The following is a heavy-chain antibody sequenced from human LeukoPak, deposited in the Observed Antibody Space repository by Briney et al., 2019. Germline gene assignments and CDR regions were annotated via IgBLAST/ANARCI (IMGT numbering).Heavy chain of an antibody. D-gene: IGHD1-26*01. CDR1: GYTFTGYY. Sequence: ASVKVSCKASGYTFTGYYMHWVRQAPGQGHEWMGLINPTGGSTGYAQKFQGRVTMTRDMSTSTDYKELSSLRSEDTAIYYCARDNSVGDNAWWFDPWGQGTLVTVSS. CDR2: INPTGGST. V-gene: IGHV1-46*01. J-gene: IGHJ5*02. CDR3: ARDNSVGDNAWWFDP.